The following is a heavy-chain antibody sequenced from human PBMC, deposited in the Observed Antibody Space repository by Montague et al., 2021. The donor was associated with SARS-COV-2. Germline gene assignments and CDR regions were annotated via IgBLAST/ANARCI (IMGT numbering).Heavy chain of an antibody. J-gene: IGHJ3*02. CDR3: ASSGITLTGLDAFDI. CDR2: TYYRSKWDS. Sequence: CAISGDSVASQSGAWNWLRQSPSRGLEWLGRTYYRSKWDSDYAESVKRRLVITPDTSKNQVSLQLNSVIPEDTAVYFCASSGITLTGLDAFDIWGQGTMVTVSS. CDR1: GDSVASQSGA. D-gene: IGHD3-9*01. V-gene: IGHV6-1*01.